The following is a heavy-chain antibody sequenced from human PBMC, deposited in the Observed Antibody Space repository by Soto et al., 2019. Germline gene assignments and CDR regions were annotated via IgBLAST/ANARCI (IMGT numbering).Heavy chain of an antibody. Sequence: QLQLQESGSGLVKPSQTLSLTCAVSGGSISSGGYSWSWIRQPPGKGLEWIGYIYHSGSTYYNPSLKSRVTTSVDRSKNQFSLKLSSVTAADTAVYYCARGYDFWSGYPMNDWGQGTLVTVSS. V-gene: IGHV4-30-2*01. J-gene: IGHJ4*02. CDR3: ARGYDFWSGYPMND. D-gene: IGHD3-3*01. CDR2: IYHSGST. CDR1: GGSISSGGYS.